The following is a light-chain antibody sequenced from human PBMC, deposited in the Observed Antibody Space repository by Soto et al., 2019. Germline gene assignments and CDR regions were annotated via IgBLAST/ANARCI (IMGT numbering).Light chain of an antibody. CDR3: QQYGSSIT. CDR2: GAS. CDR1: QSVSSNY. Sequence: EIVVTQSPGTLSLSPGESATLSCRASQSVSSNYLAWYHQKPGQAPKLLIYGASSRATGIPDRFSGSASGTDFTLTISRLEPEDFAVYYCQQYGSSITFGQGTRLEIK. V-gene: IGKV3-20*01. J-gene: IGKJ5*01.